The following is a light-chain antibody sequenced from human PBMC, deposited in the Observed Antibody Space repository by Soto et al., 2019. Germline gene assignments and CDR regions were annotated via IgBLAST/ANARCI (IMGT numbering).Light chain of an antibody. Sequence: QSVLTQPPSASATPGQRVTISCSGSSSNIGSNNVEWYQHLPGTAPKLLIYSNNQGPSGVPDRFSSSKSGTSASLAISGLQSEDEADYYCASWDDSVNGLVIGGGTKVTVL. CDR3: ASWDDSVNGLV. CDR1: SSNIGSNN. CDR2: SNN. J-gene: IGLJ3*02. V-gene: IGLV1-44*01.